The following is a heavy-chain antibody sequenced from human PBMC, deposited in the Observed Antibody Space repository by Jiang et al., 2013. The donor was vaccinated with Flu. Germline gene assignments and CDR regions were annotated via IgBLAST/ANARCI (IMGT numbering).Heavy chain of an antibody. J-gene: IGHJ4*02. V-gene: IGHV1-3*01. CDR1: GYTFTSYA. Sequence: SGAEVKKPGASVKVSCKASGYTFTSYAMHWVRQAPGQRLGWMGWINAGNGNTKYSQKFQGRVTITRDTSASTAYMELSSLRSEDTAVYYCARDRKIAAYYYFDYWGQGTLVTVSS. D-gene: IGHD6-6*01. CDR2: INAGNGNT. CDR3: ARDRKIAAYYYFDY.